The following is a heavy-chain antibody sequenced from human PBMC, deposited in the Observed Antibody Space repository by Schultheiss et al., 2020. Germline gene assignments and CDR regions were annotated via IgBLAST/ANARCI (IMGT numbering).Heavy chain of an antibody. CDR1: GGSISSGGHY. CDR3: ARGLDRYGATDY. D-gene: IGHD4/OR15-4a*01. V-gene: IGHV4-61*08. J-gene: IGHJ4*02. CDR2: ISYSGTT. Sequence: SETLSLTCSVSGGSISSGGHYWSWIRQHPEKGLEWIGYISYSGTTNYNPSLESRVTISVDTSKNQFSLKLIAVTAADTAMYFCARGLDRYGATDYWGQGTQVTVSS.